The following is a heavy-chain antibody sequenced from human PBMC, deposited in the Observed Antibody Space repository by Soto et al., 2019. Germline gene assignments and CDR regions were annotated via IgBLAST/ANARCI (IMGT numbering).Heavy chain of an antibody. V-gene: IGHV2-5*01. CDR3: AHRPSGWYLFDY. Sequence: QITLKGSGPTLVRPTQTLTLTCTFSGFSLSTSGLGVGWIRQPPGKALEWLALIYWNDDKRYSPSLKARLTITKDTSKNQVVLTMTNMDPVDTATYYCAHRPSGWYLFDYWGQGTLVTVSS. J-gene: IGHJ4*02. CDR1: GFSLSTSGLG. D-gene: IGHD6-19*01. CDR2: IYWNDDK.